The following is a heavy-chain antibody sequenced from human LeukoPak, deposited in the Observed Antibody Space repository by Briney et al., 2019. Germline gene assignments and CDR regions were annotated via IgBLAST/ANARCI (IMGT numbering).Heavy chain of an antibody. CDR1: GYSFTSYW. CDR3: ARHAREMATIPYFDY. Sequence: GESLKISCKGSGYSFTSYWIGWVRQMPGKGLEWMGIIYPGDSDTRYSPSFQGQVTISADKSISTAYLQWSSLKASDTAMYYCARHAREMATIPYFDYWGQGTVVTVSS. J-gene: IGHJ4*02. CDR2: IYPGDSDT. D-gene: IGHD5-24*01. V-gene: IGHV5-51*01.